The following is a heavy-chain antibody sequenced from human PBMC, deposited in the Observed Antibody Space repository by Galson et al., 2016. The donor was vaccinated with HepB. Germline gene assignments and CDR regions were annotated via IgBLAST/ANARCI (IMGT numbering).Heavy chain of an antibody. D-gene: IGHD3-16*02. Sequence: SVKVSCKASGYTFTGYTMHWMRQAPGQRLEWMGWINAGNGHTKYSQRFQGRVTFTRDTSASTAYMELSNLRSEDTAVYYCARLYVGGSEGYYYFDYWGQGTLVTVSS. J-gene: IGHJ4*02. CDR3: ARLYVGGSEGYYYFDY. V-gene: IGHV1-3*01. CDR1: GYTFTGYT. CDR2: INAGNGHT.